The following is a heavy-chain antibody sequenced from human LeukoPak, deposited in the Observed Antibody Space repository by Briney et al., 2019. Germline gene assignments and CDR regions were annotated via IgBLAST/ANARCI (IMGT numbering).Heavy chain of an antibody. CDR1: GFTFSSYG. J-gene: IGHJ5*02. D-gene: IGHD3-16*02. Sequence: GGSLRLSCAASGFTFSSYGMHWVRQAPGKGLEGVAVIWYDGSNKYYADSVKGRFTISRDNSKNTLYLQMNSLRAEDTAVYYCAKDIESYDYVWGSYRYPHNWFDPWGQGTLVTVSS. CDR3: AKDIESYDYVWGSYRYPHNWFDP. V-gene: IGHV3-33*06. CDR2: IWYDGSNK.